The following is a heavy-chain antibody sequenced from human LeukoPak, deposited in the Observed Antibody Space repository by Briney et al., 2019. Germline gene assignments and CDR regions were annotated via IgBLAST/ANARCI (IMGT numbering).Heavy chain of an antibody. V-gene: IGHV3-33*06. CDR2: IWYDGSNK. J-gene: IGHJ6*03. D-gene: IGHD5-18*01. CDR3: AKNQAKFYSYGPDYYMDV. Sequence: TGGSLRLSCAASGFTFSSYGMHWVRQAPGKGLEWVAVIWYDGSNKYYADSVKGRFTISRDNSKNTLYLQMNSLRAEDTAVYYCAKNQAKFYSYGPDYYMDVWGKGTTVAVSS. CDR1: GFTFSSYG.